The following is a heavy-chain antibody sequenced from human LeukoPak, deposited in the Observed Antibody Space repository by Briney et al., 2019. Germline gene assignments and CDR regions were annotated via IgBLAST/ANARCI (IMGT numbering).Heavy chain of an antibody. J-gene: IGHJ4*02. CDR3: ARFSAAAGRSFDY. CDR2: IYYSGST. V-gene: IGHV4-39*07. CDR1: GGSISSSSYY. Sequence: PSETLSLTCTVSGGSISSSSYYWGWIRQPPGKGLEWIGSIYYSGSTYYNPSLKSRVTISVDTSKNQFSLKLSSVTAADTAVYYCARFSAAAGRSFDYWGQGTLVTVSS. D-gene: IGHD6-13*01.